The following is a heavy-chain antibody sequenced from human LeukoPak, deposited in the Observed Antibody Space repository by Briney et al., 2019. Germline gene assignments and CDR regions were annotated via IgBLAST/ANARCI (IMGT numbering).Heavy chain of an antibody. CDR3: AGVMITFGGVIVRGFDY. CDR2: ISSSGSTI. CDR1: GFTFSDYY. V-gene: IGHV3-11*04. D-gene: IGHD3-16*02. J-gene: IGHJ4*02. Sequence: PGGSLRLSCAASGFTFSDYYMSWIPQAPGKGLEWVSYISSSGSTIYYADSVKGRFTISRDNAKNSLYLQMNSLRAEDTAVYYCAGVMITFGGVIVRGFDYWGQGTLVTVSS.